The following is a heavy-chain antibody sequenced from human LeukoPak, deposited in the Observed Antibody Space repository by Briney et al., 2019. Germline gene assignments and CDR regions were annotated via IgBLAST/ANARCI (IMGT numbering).Heavy chain of an antibody. CDR3: AKDAYGDYGMDV. Sequence: GGSLRLSCTVSGFPFTNHAMSWVRQAPGKGLEWVSVISGSGGSTYYADSVKGRFTISRDNSKNMLYLQMNSLRAEDTAVYYCAKDAYGDYGMDVWGQGTTVTVSS. V-gene: IGHV3-23*01. CDR1: GFPFTNHA. D-gene: IGHD4-17*01. CDR2: ISGSGGST. J-gene: IGHJ6*02.